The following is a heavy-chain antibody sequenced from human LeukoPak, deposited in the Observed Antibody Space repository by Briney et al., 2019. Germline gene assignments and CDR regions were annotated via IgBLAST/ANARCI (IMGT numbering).Heavy chain of an antibody. CDR2: LYTSGSM. J-gene: IGHJ4*02. CDR3: ARELNWRYFDY. Sequence: PSETLSLTCTVSGGSISSGSYDWYWIRQPAGKGLEWIGHLYTSGSMSYNPSLKSRVTISVDKSKNQFSLKLTSVTAADTAVYYCARELNWRYFDYWGQGTLVTVSS. CDR1: GGSISSGSYD. D-gene: IGHD1-1*01. V-gene: IGHV4-61*09.